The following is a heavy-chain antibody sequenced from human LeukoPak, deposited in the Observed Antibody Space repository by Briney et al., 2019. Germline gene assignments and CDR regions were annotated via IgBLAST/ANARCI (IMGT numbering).Heavy chain of an antibody. D-gene: IGHD3-22*01. V-gene: IGHV4-61*01. CDR2: IYYSGST. J-gene: IGHJ4*02. Sequence: SETPSLTCAVSGASISSSTNYWGWIRQPPGKGLEWIGYIYYSGSTNYNPSLKSRVTISVDTSKNQFSLKLSSVTAADTAVYYCARDNHDSYDYWGQGTLVTVSS. CDR3: ARDNHDSYDY. CDR1: GASISSSTNY.